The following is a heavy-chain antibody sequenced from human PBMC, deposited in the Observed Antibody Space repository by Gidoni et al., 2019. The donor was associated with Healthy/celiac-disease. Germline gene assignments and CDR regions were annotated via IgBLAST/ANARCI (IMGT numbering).Heavy chain of an antibody. CDR2: ISYDGSNK. CDR3: AKDYQGYCSSTSCYNLDY. D-gene: IGHD2-2*02. J-gene: IGHJ4*02. V-gene: IGHV3-30*18. Sequence: QVQLVESGGGVVQPGRSLRLSCAASGFTFSSYGMHWVRQAPGKGLEWVAVISYDGSNKYYADSVKGRFTISRDNSKNTLYLQMNSLRAEDTAVYYCAKDYQGYCSSTSCYNLDYWGQGTLVTVSS. CDR1: GFTFSSYG.